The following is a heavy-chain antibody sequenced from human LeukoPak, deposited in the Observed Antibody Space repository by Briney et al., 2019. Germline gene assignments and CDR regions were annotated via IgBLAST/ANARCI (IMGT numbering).Heavy chain of an antibody. CDR3: AKEGRIFGVATGYFDY. CDR2: ISYDGSNK. J-gene: IGHJ4*02. CDR1: GFTFSSYG. Sequence: PGGSQRLSCAASGFTFSSYGMHWVRQAPGKGLEWVAVISYDGSNKYYADSVKGRFTISRDNSKNTLYLQMNSPRAEDTAVYYCAKEGRIFGVATGYFDYWGQGTLVTVSS. V-gene: IGHV3-30*18. D-gene: IGHD3-3*01.